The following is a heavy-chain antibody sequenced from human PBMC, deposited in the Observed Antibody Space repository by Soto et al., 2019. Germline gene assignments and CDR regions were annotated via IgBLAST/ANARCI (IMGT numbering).Heavy chain of an antibody. V-gene: IGHV5-10-1*01. CDR1: GYGFAGYW. J-gene: IGHJ4*02. CDR2: IDPSDSQT. CDR3: ARQIYDSDTGPNFQYYFDS. Sequence: PGESLKISCKGSGYGFAGYWITWVRQKPGKGLEWMGRIDPSDSQTYYSPSFRGHVTISVTKSITTVFLQWSSLRASDTAMYYCARQIYDSDTGPNFQYYFDSWGQGTPVTVPQ. D-gene: IGHD3-22*01.